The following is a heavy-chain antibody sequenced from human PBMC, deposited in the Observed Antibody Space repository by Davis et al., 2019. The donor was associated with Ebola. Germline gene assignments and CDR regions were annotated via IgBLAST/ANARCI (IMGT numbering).Heavy chain of an antibody. V-gene: IGHV1-2*06. CDR3: ARGHNYAHEY. CDR1: RYTFTDYN. CDR2: VILKSGAT. J-gene: IGHJ4*02. Sequence: ASVKVSCKASRYTFTDYNIHWMRQAPGQGLEWLGRVILKSGATNYAQKLQGRVTMTRDTSLSTVYMELSSLRYDDTADYYCARGHNYAHEYWGQGTLVTVSS. D-gene: IGHD4-11*01.